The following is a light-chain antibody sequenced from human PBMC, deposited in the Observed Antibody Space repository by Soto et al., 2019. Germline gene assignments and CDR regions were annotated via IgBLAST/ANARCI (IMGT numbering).Light chain of an antibody. Sequence: QSVLTQPPSASGSPGQSVTISCTGTSSDIGGYDYVSWYQQHPGKAPKLIIYEVSKRPSGVPDRFSGSKSGNTASLTVSGLQAEDEADYYCTSYTSISLYVFGTGTKV. CDR3: TSYTSISLYV. CDR1: SSDIGGYDY. J-gene: IGLJ1*01. V-gene: IGLV2-8*01. CDR2: EVS.